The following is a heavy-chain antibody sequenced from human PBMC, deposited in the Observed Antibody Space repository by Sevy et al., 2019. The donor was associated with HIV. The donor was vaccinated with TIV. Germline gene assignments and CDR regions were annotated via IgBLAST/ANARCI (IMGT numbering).Heavy chain of an antibody. J-gene: IGHJ4*02. V-gene: IGHV1-18*01. Sequence: ASVKVSCKASGYTFTSYGISWVRQAPGQGLEWMGWISAYNGNTNYAQKLQGRVTMTTDTSTSTAYTELRSLRSDDTAVYYCARDRWSEYYDSSGYAPFDYWGQGTLVTVSS. CDR3: ARDRWSEYYDSSGYAPFDY. CDR1: GYTFTSYG. CDR2: ISAYNGNT. D-gene: IGHD3-22*01.